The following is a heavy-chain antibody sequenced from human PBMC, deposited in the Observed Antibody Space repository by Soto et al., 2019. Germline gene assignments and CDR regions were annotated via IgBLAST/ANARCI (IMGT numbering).Heavy chain of an antibody. CDR3: ARDFWADCGGDCYSRGSPFDY. V-gene: IGHV3-33*01. CDR1: GFTFSSYG. J-gene: IGHJ4*02. Sequence: GGSLSLSCAASGFTFSSYGMHWVRQAPGKVLEWVAVIWYDGSNKYYADSVKGRFTISRDNSKNTLYLQMNSLRAEDTAVYYCARDFWADCGGDCYSRGSPFDYWGQGTLVTVSS. CDR2: IWYDGSNK. D-gene: IGHD2-21*02.